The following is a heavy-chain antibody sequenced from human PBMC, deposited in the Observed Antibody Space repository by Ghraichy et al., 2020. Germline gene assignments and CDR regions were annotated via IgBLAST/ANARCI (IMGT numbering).Heavy chain of an antibody. D-gene: IGHD3-10*01. CDR2: ISGYNGYT. CDR1: GYSFTNYG. CDR3: ARTLSGAGSYYYPYYGMDV. Sequence: ASVKVSCKASGYSFTNYGIGWVRQAPGQGLEWMGWISGYNGYTYYTENLQGRVTMTTDTSTTTAYMELRSLESDDTAMYYCARTLSGAGSYYYPYYGMDVWGQGTTVTVSS. J-gene: IGHJ6*02. V-gene: IGHV1-18*01.